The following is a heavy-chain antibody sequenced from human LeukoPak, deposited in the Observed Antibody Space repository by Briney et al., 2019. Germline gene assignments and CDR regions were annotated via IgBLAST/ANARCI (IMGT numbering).Heavy chain of an antibody. CDR2: TSASGGNT. CDR1: GFTFSNYA. Sequence: GGSLRLSCAASGFTFSNYAMSWVRQAPGKGLEWVSITSASGGNTHYADSVKGRFTISRDNSKNTLFLQMNSLRAEDTAVYYCAKDRANWAWYFDIWGRGTLVTVSS. J-gene: IGHJ2*01. CDR3: AKDRANWAWYFDI. D-gene: IGHD7-27*01. V-gene: IGHV3-23*01.